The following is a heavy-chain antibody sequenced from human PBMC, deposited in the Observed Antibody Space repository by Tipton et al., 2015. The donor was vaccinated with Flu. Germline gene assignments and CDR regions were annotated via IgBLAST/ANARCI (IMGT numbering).Heavy chain of an antibody. CDR1: GFTFEDYA. CDR2: ISWNTGNI. D-gene: IGHD6-13*01. CDR3: ARAIAAAGSY. Sequence: SLRLSCAASGFTFEDYAMHWVRQAPGKGLEWVSGISWNTGNIDYADSVKGRFTISRDNAKNSVYLQMNSLRAEDTAVYYCARAIAAAGSYWGEGTLVTVSS. V-gene: IGHV3-9*01. J-gene: IGHJ4*02.